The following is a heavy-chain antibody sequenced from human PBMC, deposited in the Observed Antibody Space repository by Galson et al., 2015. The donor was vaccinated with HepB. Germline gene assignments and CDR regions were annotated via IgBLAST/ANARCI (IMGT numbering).Heavy chain of an antibody. Sequence: QSGAEVKKPGESLRISCKGSGYSFTTYWISWVRQMPGKGLEWMGRIDPSDSYTNYSPSFQGHVTISADKSISTAYLQWSSLKASDTAMYYCANRQYYYGSGTYYNVSDYWGQGTLVTVSS. J-gene: IGHJ4*02. D-gene: IGHD3-10*01. V-gene: IGHV5-10-1*01. CDR3: ANRQYYYGSGTYYNVSDY. CDR2: IDPSDSYT. CDR1: GYSFTTYW.